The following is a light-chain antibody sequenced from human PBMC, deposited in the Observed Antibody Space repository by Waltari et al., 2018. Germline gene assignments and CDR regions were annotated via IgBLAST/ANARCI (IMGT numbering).Light chain of an antibody. CDR1: SSNIGAGFA. J-gene: IGLJ1*01. V-gene: IGLV1-40*01. Sequence: QSVLTQPPSVSGAPGQRVTISCTGSSSNIGAGFALHWYQYAPGTAPKLLKSDEADRPSGVPDRFSYSKSGASASLAIAGLQAEDEAEYYCQSYDGSLSDYVFGTGTKVTVL. CDR3: QSYDGSLSDYV. CDR2: DEA.